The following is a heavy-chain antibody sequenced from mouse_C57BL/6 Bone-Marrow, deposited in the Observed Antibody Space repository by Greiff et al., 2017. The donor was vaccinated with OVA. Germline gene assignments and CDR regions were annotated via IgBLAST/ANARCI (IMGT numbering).Heavy chain of an antibody. Sequence: QVQLQQSGPGLVQPSQSLSITCTVSGFSLTSYGVHWVRQSPGKGLEWLGVIWSGGSTDYNAAFISRLSISKDNSKSQVFFKMNSLQADDTAIYYCARANWDYFDYWGQGTTLTVSS. CDR2: IWSGGST. CDR3: ARANWDYFDY. V-gene: IGHV2-2*01. CDR1: GFSLTSYG. J-gene: IGHJ2*01. D-gene: IGHD4-1*01.